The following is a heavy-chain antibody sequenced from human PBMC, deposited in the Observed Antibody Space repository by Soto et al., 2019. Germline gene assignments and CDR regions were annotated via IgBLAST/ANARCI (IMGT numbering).Heavy chain of an antibody. J-gene: IGHJ4*02. D-gene: IGHD6-13*01. CDR1: GFTVSSKY. V-gene: IGHV3-66*01. Sequence: GGSLRLSCAASGFTVSSKYLSWVRQAPGKGLEWVSVLYSGGNTYYADSVKGRFTISRDNSKNTLYLQMNSLRAEDTAVYYCARPKDEYSSGWYFWGQGTLVTVSS. CDR3: ARPKDEYSSGWYF. CDR2: LYSGGNT.